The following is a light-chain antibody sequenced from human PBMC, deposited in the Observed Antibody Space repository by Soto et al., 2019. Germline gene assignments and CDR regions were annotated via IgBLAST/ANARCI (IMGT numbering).Light chain of an antibody. CDR2: GAS. Sequence: EIVLTQSPGTLSLSPGERATLSCRASETVAGSYLAWYQQKPGQAPRLLIHGASTRATGIADRFSGSGSGTDFTLTISRLEPADLAVYYCQLYGSSPKTFGQGTK. J-gene: IGKJ1*01. V-gene: IGKV3-20*01. CDR1: ETVAGSY. CDR3: QLYGSSPKT.